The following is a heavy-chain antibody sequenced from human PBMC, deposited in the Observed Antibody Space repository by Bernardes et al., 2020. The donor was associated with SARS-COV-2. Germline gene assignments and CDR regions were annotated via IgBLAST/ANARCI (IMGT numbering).Heavy chain of an antibody. J-gene: IGHJ4*02. Sequence: SETLSLTRTVSGASFSSITYYWGWIRQPPGKGLEWIGTIYYAGNTYYNPSLKSRVTVSADTSKNQFSLRLSSVTAADTAVYYCVRLHSRSTYYFESWGQGT. D-gene: IGHD6-13*01. CDR3: VRLHSRSTYYFES. CDR2: IYYAGNT. V-gene: IGHV4-39*01. CDR1: GASFSSITYY.